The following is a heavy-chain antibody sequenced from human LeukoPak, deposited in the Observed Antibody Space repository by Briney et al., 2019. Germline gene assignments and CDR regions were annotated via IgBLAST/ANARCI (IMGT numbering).Heavy chain of an antibody. CDR2: IYYSGST. CDR1: GGSISSSSYY. D-gene: IGHD2-2*01. Sequence: SETLSLTCTVSGGSISSSSYYWGWIRQPPGKGLEWIGSIYYSGSTYYNPSLKSRVTISVDTSKNQFSLQLSSVTAADTAVYYCASILGYCSSTSCRYFDYWGQGTLVTVSS. J-gene: IGHJ4*02. V-gene: IGHV4-39*01. CDR3: ASILGYCSSTSCRYFDY.